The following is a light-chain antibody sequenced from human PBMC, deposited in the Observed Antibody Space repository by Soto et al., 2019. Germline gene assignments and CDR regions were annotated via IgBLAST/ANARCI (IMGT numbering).Light chain of an antibody. J-gene: IGKJ4*01. V-gene: IGKV3-15*01. CDR3: QQYNNWPPLT. CDR1: QSVSSN. CDR2: GAS. Sequence: EIVMTQSPATLSVSPGERATLSCRASQSVSSNLAWYQQKPGQAPRLLIYGASTRATGIPARFSGNGSGTEFTLTISSLRSEDFAVYYCQQYNNWPPLTFGGGTKVEVK.